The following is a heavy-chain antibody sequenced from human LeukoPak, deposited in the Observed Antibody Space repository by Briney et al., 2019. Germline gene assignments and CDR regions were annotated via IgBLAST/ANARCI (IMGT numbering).Heavy chain of an antibody. CDR1: GFTVSSSY. Sequence: GGSLRLSCAASGFTVSSSYMNWVRQAPGKGLDWVSVIYSSGHTYYADSVKGRFTISRDNSKNTLYLQMNSLRAEDTAVYYCARSTAHYYYAMDVWGRGTTVTVSS. J-gene: IGHJ6*02. V-gene: IGHV3-53*01. CDR2: IYSSGHT. CDR3: ARSTAHYYYAMDV.